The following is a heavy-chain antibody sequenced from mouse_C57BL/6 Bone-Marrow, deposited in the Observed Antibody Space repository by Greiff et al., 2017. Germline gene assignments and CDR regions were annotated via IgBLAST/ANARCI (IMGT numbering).Heavy chain of an antibody. CDR3: IGRSMVTTTGYYFDY. CDR1: GFTFSDAW. Sequence: EVQLVESGGGLVQPGGSMKLSCAASGFTFSDAWMDWVRQSPEKGLEWVAEIRNKANNHATYYAESVKGRFTISRDDSKSSVYLQMNSLRAEDTGIYYCIGRSMVTTTGYYFDYRGQGTTLTVSS. J-gene: IGHJ2*01. CDR2: IRNKANNHAT. V-gene: IGHV6-6*01. D-gene: IGHD2-2*01.